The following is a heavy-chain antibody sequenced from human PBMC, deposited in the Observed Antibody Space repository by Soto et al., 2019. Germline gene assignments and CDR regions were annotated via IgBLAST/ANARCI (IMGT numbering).Heavy chain of an antibody. CDR1: GFTFSSYG. CDR3: AKEEVWGDNVGVPADRTGYGMDV. CDR2: ISYDGSNK. V-gene: IGHV3-30*18. J-gene: IGHJ6*02. Sequence: QVHLVESGGGVVQPGRSLRLSCAASGFTFSSYGMHWVRQAPGKGLEWVAVISYDGSNKYYADSVKGRFTISRDNSRNTPNLQMNSLRAEDTAVYYCAKEEVWGDNVGVPADRTGYGMDVWGQGTTVTVSS. D-gene: IGHD2-2*01.